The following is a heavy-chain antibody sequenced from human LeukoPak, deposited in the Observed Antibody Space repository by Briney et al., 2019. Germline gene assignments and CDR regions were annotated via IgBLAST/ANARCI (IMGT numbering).Heavy chain of an antibody. Sequence: GGSLRLSCAASGFRFSNFAMSWVRQAPGKGLEWVSLIIGSSGDTLYADSVKGRFTISRDISKNRLYLQMNSLRAEDTALYYCAKGAYDYNELGYFDDWGQGTLVSVPS. CDR1: GFRFSNFA. D-gene: IGHD5-12*01. CDR2: IIGSSGDT. CDR3: AKGAYDYNELGYFDD. J-gene: IGHJ4*02. V-gene: IGHV3-23*01.